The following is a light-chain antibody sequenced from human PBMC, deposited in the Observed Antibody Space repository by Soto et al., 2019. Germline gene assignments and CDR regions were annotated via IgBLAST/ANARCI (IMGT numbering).Light chain of an antibody. CDR2: GAS. CDR3: QQYGSSPGT. J-gene: IGKJ1*01. V-gene: IGKV3-20*01. Sequence: EIVLTQSPGTLSLSPGERATLSCRASQSVSSNYLAWYQQKPGQAPRLLIYGASSRATGIPDRFSGSGSGTGFTLTISRLEPEDFAVYYCQQYGSSPGTFGQGTKVDIK. CDR1: QSVSSNY.